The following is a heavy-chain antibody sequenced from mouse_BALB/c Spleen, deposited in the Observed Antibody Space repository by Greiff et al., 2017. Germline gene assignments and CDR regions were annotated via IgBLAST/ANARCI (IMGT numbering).Heavy chain of an antibody. Sequence: VQLKQSGPELVKPGASVKMSCKASGYTFTSYVMHWVKQKPGQGLEWIGYINPYNDGTKYNEKFKGKATLTSDKSSSTAYMELSSLTSEDSAVYYCARVGYYGTFYAMDYWGQGTSVTVSS. CDR3: ARVGYYGTFYAMDY. V-gene: IGHV1-14*01. CDR2: INPYNDGT. CDR1: GYTFTSYV. J-gene: IGHJ4*01. D-gene: IGHD2-1*01.